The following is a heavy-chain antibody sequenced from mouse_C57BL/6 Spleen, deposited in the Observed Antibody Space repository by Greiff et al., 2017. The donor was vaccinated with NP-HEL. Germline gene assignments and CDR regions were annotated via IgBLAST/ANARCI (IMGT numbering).Heavy chain of an antibody. V-gene: IGHV1-81*01. J-gene: IGHJ3*01. Sequence: QVQLKESGAELARPGASVKLSCKASGYTFTSYGISWVKQRTGQGLEWIGEIYPRSGNTYYNEKFKGKATLTADKSSSTAYMELRSLTSEDSAVYFCAREGSPGFAYWGQGTLVTVSA. CDR2: IYPRSGNT. CDR1: GYTFTSYG. CDR3: AREGSPGFAY.